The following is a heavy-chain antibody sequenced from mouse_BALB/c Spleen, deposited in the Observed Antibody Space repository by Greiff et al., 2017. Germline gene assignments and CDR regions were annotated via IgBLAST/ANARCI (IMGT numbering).Heavy chain of an antibody. V-gene: IGHV2-2*02. CDR2: IWSGGST. CDR1: GFSLTSYG. CDR3: ARRVWEGDAMDY. J-gene: IGHJ4*01. D-gene: IGHD2-10*02. Sequence: VKLMESGPGLVQPSQSLSITCTVSGFSLTSYGVHWVRQSPGKGLEWLGVIWSGGSTDYNAAFISRLSIGKDNSKSQVFFKMNSLQANDTAIYYCARRVWEGDAMDYWGQGTSVTVSS.